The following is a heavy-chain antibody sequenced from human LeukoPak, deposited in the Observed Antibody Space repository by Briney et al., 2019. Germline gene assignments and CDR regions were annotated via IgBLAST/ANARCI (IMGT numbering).Heavy chain of an antibody. CDR3: TTNRHYDFWSGYYENLDY. D-gene: IGHD3-3*01. V-gene: IGHV3-15*04. CDR1: GFTFSNAW. J-gene: IGHJ4*02. Sequence: PGGSLRLSCAAAGFTFSNAWMSWVRQAPGKGLEWVGRIESKTDGGTTDYAAPVKGRFTISRDDSKNTLYLQMNSLKTEDTAVYYCTTNRHYDFWSGYYENLDYWGQGTLVTVSS. CDR2: IESKTDGGTT.